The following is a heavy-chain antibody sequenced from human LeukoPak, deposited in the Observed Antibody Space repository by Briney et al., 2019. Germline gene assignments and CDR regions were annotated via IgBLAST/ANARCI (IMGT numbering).Heavy chain of an antibody. CDR2: MNPNSGNT. Sequence: GASVKVSCKASGYTFTSYDINWVRQAIGQGLEWMGWMNPNSGNTGYAQKLQGRVTMTTDTSTSTAYMELRSLRSDDTAVYYCARGGGLMTGDFDYWGQGTLVTVSS. D-gene: IGHD1-14*01. CDR1: GYTFTSYD. V-gene: IGHV1-8*01. CDR3: ARGGGLMTGDFDY. J-gene: IGHJ4*02.